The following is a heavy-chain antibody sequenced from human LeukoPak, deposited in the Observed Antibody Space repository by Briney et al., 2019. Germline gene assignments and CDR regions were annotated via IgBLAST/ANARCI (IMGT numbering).Heavy chain of an antibody. Sequence: QPGGSLRLSCAASGFTVSTNCMTWVRQAPGKGLEWVSGISVSGGSTCYADSVKGRFTISRDNSKNTLYLQMNSLRADDTAVYYCAKADFCRGGTCYDFDYWGQGTLITVSS. D-gene: IGHD2-15*01. CDR2: ISVSGGST. J-gene: IGHJ4*02. CDR1: GFTVSTNC. V-gene: IGHV3-23*01. CDR3: AKADFCRGGTCYDFDY.